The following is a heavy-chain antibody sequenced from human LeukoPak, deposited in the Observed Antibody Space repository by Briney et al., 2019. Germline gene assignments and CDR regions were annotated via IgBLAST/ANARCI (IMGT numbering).Heavy chain of an antibody. CDR1: GYTFTGYY. D-gene: IGHD6-19*01. Sequence: GASVKVSCKASGYTFTGYYMHWVRQAPGQGLEWMGWINPNSGGTNYAQKFQGRVTMTRGTSISTVYMELSRLRSDDTAVYYCARDYTGSGWLDYWGQGALVTVSS. J-gene: IGHJ4*02. CDR2: INPNSGGT. V-gene: IGHV1-2*02. CDR3: ARDYTGSGWLDY.